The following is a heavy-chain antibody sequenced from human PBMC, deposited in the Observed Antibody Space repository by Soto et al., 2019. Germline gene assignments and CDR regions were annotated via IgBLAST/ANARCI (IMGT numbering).Heavy chain of an antibody. Sequence: QVQLQESGPGLVKPSETLSLTCTVSGGSISSYYWSWIRQPPGKGLEWIGYIYYSGSTNYNPSLKSRVTISVDTSKNQFSLKLSSVTAADTAVYYCARVDGFPGPIDYWGQGTLVTVSS. CDR2: IYYSGST. CDR3: ARVDGFPGPIDY. J-gene: IGHJ4*02. CDR1: GGSISSYY. D-gene: IGHD2-2*03. V-gene: IGHV4-59*01.